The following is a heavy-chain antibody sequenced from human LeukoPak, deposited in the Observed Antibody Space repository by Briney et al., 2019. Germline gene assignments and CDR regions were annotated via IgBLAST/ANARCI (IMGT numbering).Heavy chain of an antibody. D-gene: IGHD2-15*01. CDR2: IKQDGSEK. J-gene: IGHJ4*02. CDR3: ARYHGGYFAY. V-gene: IGHV3-7*01. Sequence: GGSLRLSCAASGFTFSVFWMSWVRQAPGKGPEWVANIKQDGSEKYYVDSVKGRFTISRDNDNNSMYLQINSLRAEDTAVYYCARYHGGYFAYWGQGTLVTVSS. CDR1: GFTFSVFW.